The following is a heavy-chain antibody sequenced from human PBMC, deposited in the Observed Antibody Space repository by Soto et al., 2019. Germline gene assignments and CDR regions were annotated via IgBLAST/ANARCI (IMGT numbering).Heavy chain of an antibody. V-gene: IGHV3-53*02. Sequence: EVQLVETGGGLIQPGGSLRLSCAASGFTVSSNYMSWVRQAPGKGLEWVSVNYSGGSTYYADSVKGRFTISRDNSKNTLYLQMNSLRAEDTAVYYCARDPTVTNYYYYGMDVWGQGTTVTVSS. CDR2: NYSGGST. J-gene: IGHJ6*02. D-gene: IGHD4-17*01. CDR1: GFTVSSNY. CDR3: ARDPTVTNYYYYGMDV.